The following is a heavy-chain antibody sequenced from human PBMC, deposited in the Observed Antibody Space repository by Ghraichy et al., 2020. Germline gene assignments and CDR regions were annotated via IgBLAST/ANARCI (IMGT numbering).Heavy chain of an antibody. V-gene: IGHV3-7*01. D-gene: IGHD3-16*01. J-gene: IGHJ4*02. CDR1: GFSFSSYW. Sequence: GGSLRLSCADSGFSFSSYWMSWVRQAPGKGLEWVANIKQDGSEKNYVDSVKGRFTISRDNAKNSLYLQMNSLRAEDTALYYCARDGVEDYVWGSNSKNWGQGTLVTVSS. CDR2: IKQDGSEK. CDR3: ARDGVEDYVWGSNSKN.